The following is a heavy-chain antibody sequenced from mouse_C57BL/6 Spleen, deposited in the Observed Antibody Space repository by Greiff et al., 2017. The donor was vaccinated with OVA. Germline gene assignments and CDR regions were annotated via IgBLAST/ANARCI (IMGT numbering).Heavy chain of an antibody. J-gene: IGHJ3*01. CDR2: ISYDGSN. CDR1: GYSITSGYY. V-gene: IGHV3-6*01. D-gene: IGHD2-1*01. Sequence: EVKLMESGPGLVKPSQSLSLTCSVTGYSITSGYYWNWIRQFPGNKLEWMGYISYDGSNNYNPSLKNRISITRDTSKNQFFLKLNSVTTEDTATYYCARGDGNYWGQGTLVTVSA. CDR3: ARGDGNY.